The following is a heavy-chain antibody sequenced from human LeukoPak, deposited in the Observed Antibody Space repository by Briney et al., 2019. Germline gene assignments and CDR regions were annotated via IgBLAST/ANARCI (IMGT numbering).Heavy chain of an antibody. CDR3: ARGPYSYDSSGAFDI. CDR2: IYYTGST. V-gene: IGHV4-59*08. J-gene: IGHJ3*02. D-gene: IGHD3-22*01. Sequence: PSETLSLTCTVSGGSISTYYWTWIRQPPGKGLEWIGYIYYTGSTNYNPSLKSRVTISVDTSKNQFSLKLSSVTAADTAVYFCARGPYSYDSSGAFDIWGQGTMVTVSS. CDR1: GGSISTYY.